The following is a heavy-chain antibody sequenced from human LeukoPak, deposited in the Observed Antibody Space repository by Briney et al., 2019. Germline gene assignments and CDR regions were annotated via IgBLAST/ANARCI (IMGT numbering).Heavy chain of an antibody. Sequence: GSLRLSCAASGFTVSTNYMSWIRQPPGKGLEWIGSIYYSGSTYYNPSLKSRVTISVDTSKNQFSLKLSSVTAADTAVYYCASGNRLPKYQSWGQGTLVTVSS. CDR1: GFTVSTNY. J-gene: IGHJ4*02. CDR2: IYYSGST. CDR3: ASGNRLPKYQS. D-gene: IGHD3-16*01. V-gene: IGHV4-39*01.